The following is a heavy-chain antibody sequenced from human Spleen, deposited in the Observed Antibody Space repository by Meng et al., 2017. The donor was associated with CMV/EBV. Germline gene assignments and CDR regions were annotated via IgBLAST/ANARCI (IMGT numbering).Heavy chain of an antibody. J-gene: IGHJ5*02. D-gene: IGHD3-3*01. Sequence: GYYWSWCRRTAGKEQEWLWKINRSGSTNYHQSLKSRVTVSPDTSKNQFSLKRSYVTAADTAVYYCARGRDTTSYFDFWSGYRNWFDPWGHGTLVTVSS. V-gene: IGHV4-34*01. CDR2: INRSGST. CDR1: GYY. CDR3: ARGRDTTSYFDFWSGYRNWFDP.